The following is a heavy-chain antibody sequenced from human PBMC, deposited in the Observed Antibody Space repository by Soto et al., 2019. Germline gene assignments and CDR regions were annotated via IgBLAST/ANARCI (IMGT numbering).Heavy chain of an antibody. D-gene: IGHD3-22*01. CDR1: GFTFSSYS. Sequence: EVQLVESGGGLVQPGGSLRLSCAASGFTFSSYSMNWVRQAPGKGLEWVSYIRSSSSTIYYADSVKGRFTISRDNAKKSLYLQRKSLRDEDTAVYYCARGLYYWESSGYWGYWGQGTLVTVS. J-gene: IGHJ4*02. CDR3: ARGLYYWESSGYWGY. CDR2: IRSSSSTI. V-gene: IGHV3-48*02.